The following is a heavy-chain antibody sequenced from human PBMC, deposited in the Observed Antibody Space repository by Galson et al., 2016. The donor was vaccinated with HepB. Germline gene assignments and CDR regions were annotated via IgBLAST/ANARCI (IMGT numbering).Heavy chain of an antibody. CDR3: ASDSFTIFGVTPNWFDP. J-gene: IGHJ5*02. V-gene: IGHV3-33*01. Sequence: SLRLSCAASGFTFSRYGMHWARQAPGKGLEWVAGILYDGSKKYYADSVKGRFTISRDNSKNTLYLKMNSLRAEDTAVYYCASDSFTIFGVTPNWFDPWGQGTLDTVSS. CDR2: ILYDGSKK. CDR1: GFTFSRYG. D-gene: IGHD3-3*01.